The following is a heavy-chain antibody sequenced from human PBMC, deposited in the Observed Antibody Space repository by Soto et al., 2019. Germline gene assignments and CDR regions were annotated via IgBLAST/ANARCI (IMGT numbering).Heavy chain of an antibody. V-gene: IGHV3-72*01. D-gene: IGHD3-10*01. CDR1: GFTFSDYY. Sequence: PGGSLRLSCAASGFTFSDYYMDWVRQTPGKGLEWIGRSRDKTNNYATEYVASVKGRFIISRDNSKNSLYLQMNSLKTEDTAVYFCARDDGGTYYHWGQGTQVTVSS. CDR2: SRDKTNNYAT. J-gene: IGHJ4*02. CDR3: ARDDGGTYYH.